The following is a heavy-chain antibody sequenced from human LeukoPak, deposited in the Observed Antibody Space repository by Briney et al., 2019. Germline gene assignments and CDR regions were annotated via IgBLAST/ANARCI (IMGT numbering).Heavy chain of an antibody. CDR3: ARASFGWIDY. D-gene: IGHD3-3*01. V-gene: IGHV4-59*08. J-gene: IGHJ4*02. Sequence: SETLSLTCTVTGGPISSYYWSWIRQPPGKGLEWIGYINYSGSTNYNPSLKSRVTILVDTSKNQFSLKVTSVTAADTAVYYCARASFGWIDYWGQGTLVTVSS. CDR2: INYSGST. CDR1: GGPISSYY.